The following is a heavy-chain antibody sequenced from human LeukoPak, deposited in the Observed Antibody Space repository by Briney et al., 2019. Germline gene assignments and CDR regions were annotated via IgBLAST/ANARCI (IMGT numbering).Heavy chain of an antibody. CDR2: ISSNGGST. CDR3: ARANYDILTGYYRGYDY. D-gene: IGHD3-9*01. Sequence: GGSLRLSCAASGFTFSSYAMHWVRQAPGKGLEYVSAISSNGGSTYYANSVKGRFTISRDNSKNTLYLQMGSLRAEDMAVYYCARANYDILTGYYRGYDYWGQGTLVTVSS. V-gene: IGHV3-64*01. CDR1: GFTFSSYA. J-gene: IGHJ4*02.